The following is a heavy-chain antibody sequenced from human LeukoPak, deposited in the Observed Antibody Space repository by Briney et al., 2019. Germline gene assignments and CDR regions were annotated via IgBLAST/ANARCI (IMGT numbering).Heavy chain of an antibody. J-gene: IGHJ4*02. Sequence: GGSLTLSCAASGFTFSSYAMSWVRQAPGKGLEWVSGISGSGGNTYYAGSVKGRLTLSRDNSNNTLYLQINSLRAEDTSVYYCARHSRGRWYVFDYWGQGTLVTVSS. CDR2: ISGSGGNT. CDR3: ARHSRGRWYVFDY. CDR1: GFTFSSYA. V-gene: IGHV3-23*01. D-gene: IGHD6-13*01.